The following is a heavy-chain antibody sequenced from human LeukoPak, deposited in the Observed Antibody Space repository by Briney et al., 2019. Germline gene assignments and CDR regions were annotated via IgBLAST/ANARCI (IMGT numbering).Heavy chain of an antibody. D-gene: IGHD6-19*01. CDR1: GFTFSSYS. J-gene: IGHJ4*02. CDR2: INRSSSYM. Sequence: GGSLRLSCAASGFTFSSYSMNWVRQAPGKGLDWVSSINRSSSYMYNEDAVKGQVTISRDNAKNSMYLQMNSLRTEDTAVYYCARDSISNGWSLYYFDYWGQGTLVTVSS. CDR3: ARDSISNGWSLYYFDY. V-gene: IGHV3-21*01.